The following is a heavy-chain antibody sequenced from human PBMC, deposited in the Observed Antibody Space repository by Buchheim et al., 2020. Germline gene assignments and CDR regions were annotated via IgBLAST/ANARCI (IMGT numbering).Heavy chain of an antibody. CDR2: ISSSGGTM. CDR1: GFTFSSYE. V-gene: IGHV3-48*03. CDR3: ARYCSGGSCYSTDSNFDY. Sequence: EVHLVVSGGGLAQPGGSLRLSCAASGFTFSSYEMNWVRQAPGKGLEWVSYISSSGGTMHYADSVKGRFTISRDTAKNSLYLQMNSLSADDTAVYYCARYCSGGSCYSTDSNFDYWGQGTL. J-gene: IGHJ4*02. D-gene: IGHD2-15*01.